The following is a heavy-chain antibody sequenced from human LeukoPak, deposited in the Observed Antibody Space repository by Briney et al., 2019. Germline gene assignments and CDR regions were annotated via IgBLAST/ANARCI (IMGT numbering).Heavy chain of an antibody. CDR2: IKQDGSEK. J-gene: IGHJ4*02. CDR3: ARVAAGTTVDY. D-gene: IGHD1-1*01. Sequence: GGSLSLSCAASGFTFSSYAMSWFRQAPGKGLEWVANIKQDGSEKYYVDSVKGRFTISRDNAKNSLYLQMNSLRAEDTAVYYCARVAAGTTVDYWGQGTLVTVSS. CDR1: GFTFSSYA. V-gene: IGHV3-7*01.